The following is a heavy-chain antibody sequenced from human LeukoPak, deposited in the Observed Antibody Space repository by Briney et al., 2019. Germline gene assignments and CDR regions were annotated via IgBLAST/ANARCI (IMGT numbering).Heavy chain of an antibody. CDR1: GFTFSDYY. D-gene: IGHD3-9*01. CDR3: ARDARNYDILTGYYSGAFDI. CDR2: ISSSSSYT. V-gene: IGHV3-11*05. Sequence: PGGSLRLSCAASGFTFSDYYMSWIRQAPGKGLEWVSYISSSSSYTNYAGSVKGRFTISRDNAKNSLYLQMNSLRAEDTAVYYCARDARNYDILTGYYSGAFDIWGQGTMVTVSS. J-gene: IGHJ3*02.